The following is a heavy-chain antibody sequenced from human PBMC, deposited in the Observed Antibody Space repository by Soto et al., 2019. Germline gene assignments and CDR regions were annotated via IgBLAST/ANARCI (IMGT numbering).Heavy chain of an antibody. Sequence: QITLKESAPPRVKPTQTLTLTCTFSGFSLTSRPMGVGWICQPPGKALEWLAFIYWDDDKRYSPSLRSRLTITKDTSGNQVVLTMTNIDPMDTATYYCAHRLSGYNWNGGYFDYWGQGALVTVSS. CDR2: IYWDDDK. V-gene: IGHV2-5*02. J-gene: IGHJ4*02. CDR1: GFSLTSRPMG. CDR3: AHRLSGYNWNGGYFDY. D-gene: IGHD1-1*01.